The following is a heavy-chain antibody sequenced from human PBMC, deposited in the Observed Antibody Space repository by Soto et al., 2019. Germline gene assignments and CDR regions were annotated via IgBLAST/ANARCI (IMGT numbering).Heavy chain of an antibody. CDR2: ISSHGDRI. J-gene: IGHJ4*02. CDR1: GFTFSTSY. V-gene: IGHV3-64D*06. Sequence: PGGSLRLSCSASGFTFSTSYMHWVRQAPGKGLEYVSAISSHGDRIYYADSVKGRFTITRDNSKSTLSPQMTSLRPADTAMYYCVKVLDSSGWYYYDYWGQGVLVTVSS. D-gene: IGHD6-19*01. CDR3: VKVLDSSGWYYYDY.